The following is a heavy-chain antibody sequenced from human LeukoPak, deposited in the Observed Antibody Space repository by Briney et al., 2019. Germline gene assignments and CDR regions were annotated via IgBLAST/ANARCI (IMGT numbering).Heavy chain of an antibody. V-gene: IGHV4-34*01. CDR1: GGSFSGYY. Sequence: SETLSLTCAVYGGSFSGYYWSWIRQPPGKGLEWIGEINHSGSTNYNPSLKNRVTISVDTSKNQFSLKLSSVTAADTAVYYCARLASSSSSLDYWGQGTLVTVSS. J-gene: IGHJ4*02. CDR3: ARLASSSSSLDY. D-gene: IGHD6-13*01. CDR2: INHSGST.